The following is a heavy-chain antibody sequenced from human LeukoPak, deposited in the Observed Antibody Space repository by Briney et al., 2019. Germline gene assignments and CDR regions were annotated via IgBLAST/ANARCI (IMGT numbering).Heavy chain of an antibody. CDR1: GFSFSDYA. V-gene: IGHV3-30*03. J-gene: IGHJ4*02. CDR3: ASTSGWYEPIDY. CDR2: ISYDETNK. Sequence: PGGSLRLSCAASGFSFSDYAIHWVRQAPGKGLEWVALISYDETNKYYADSVKGRFTISRDNSKNMVYLQMNSLRAEDTAVYYCASTSGWYEPIDYWGQGTLVTVSS. D-gene: IGHD6-19*01.